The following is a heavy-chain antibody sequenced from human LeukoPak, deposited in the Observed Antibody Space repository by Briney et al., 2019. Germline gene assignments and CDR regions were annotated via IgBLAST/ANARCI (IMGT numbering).Heavy chain of an antibody. Sequence: SETLSLTCTVSGGSISSGSYYWSWIRQPAGKGLEWIGRIYTSGSTNYNPSLKSRVTISVDTSKNQFSLKLSSVTAADTAVYYCAREDLRYSYCGWFDPWGQGTLVTVSS. CDR2: IYTSGST. J-gene: IGHJ5*02. CDR3: AREDLRYSYCGWFDP. V-gene: IGHV4-61*02. CDR1: GGSISSGSYY. D-gene: IGHD3-9*01.